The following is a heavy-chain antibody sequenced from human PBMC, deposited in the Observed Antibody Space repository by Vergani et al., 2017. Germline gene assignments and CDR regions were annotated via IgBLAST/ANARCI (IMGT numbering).Heavy chain of an antibody. CDR3: ARLPTGAYYYYYYMDV. V-gene: IGHV3-21*05. CDR2: ISSSSSTI. J-gene: IGHJ6*03. D-gene: IGHD1-14*01. Sequence: EVQLVESGGGLVKPGGSLRLSCAASGFTFSSYSMNWVRQAPGKGVEWVSYISSSSSTIYYADSVKGRFTISRENAKNSLYLQMNSLRAADTAVYYCARLPTGAYYYYYYMDVWGKGTTVTVSS. CDR1: GFTFSSYS.